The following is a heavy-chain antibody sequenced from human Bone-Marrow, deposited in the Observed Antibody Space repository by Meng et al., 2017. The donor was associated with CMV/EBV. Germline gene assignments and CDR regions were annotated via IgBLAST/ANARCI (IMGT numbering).Heavy chain of an antibody. CDR3: ASRGGAEDIDY. J-gene: IGHJ4*02. CDR1: GFTFSSYG. D-gene: IGHD3-10*01. V-gene: IGHV3-30-3*01. Sequence: GGSLRLSCAASGFTFSSYGMHWVRQAPGKGLEWVAVISYDGSNKYYADSVKGRFTISRDNSKNTLYLQMNSLRAEDTAVYYCASRGGAEDIDYWGQGTLVTRLL. CDR2: ISYDGSNK.